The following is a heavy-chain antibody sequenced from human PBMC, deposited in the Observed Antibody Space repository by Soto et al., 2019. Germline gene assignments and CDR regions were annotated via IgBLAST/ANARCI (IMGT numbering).Heavy chain of an antibody. J-gene: IGHJ5*02. CDR3: ARGGIAAAGRRNNWFDP. CDR2: IYHSGST. Sequence: TLSLTCAVSGGSISSGGYSWSWIRQPPGKGLEWIGYIYHSGSTYYNPSLKSRVTISVDRSKNQFSLKLSSVTAADTAVYYCARGGIAAAGRRNNWFDPWGQGTMVTVS. D-gene: IGHD6-13*01. V-gene: IGHV4-30-2*01. CDR1: GGSISSGGYS.